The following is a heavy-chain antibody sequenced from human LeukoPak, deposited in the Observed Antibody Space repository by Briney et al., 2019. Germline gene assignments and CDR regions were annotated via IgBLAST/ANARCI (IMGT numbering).Heavy chain of an antibody. J-gene: IGHJ4*02. CDR3: AKGHLRGSWYFDY. V-gene: IGHV3-23*01. CDR2: ISAGGGT. CDR1: GITFSTYA. Sequence: GGSLRLSCAASGITFSTYAMSWVRQAPGKGLEWVTAISAGGGTYYTDSVKGRFTISRDNSKNTLYLQMNSLSADDTAVYYCAKGHLRGSWYFDYWGQGTLVTVSS. D-gene: IGHD3-3*02.